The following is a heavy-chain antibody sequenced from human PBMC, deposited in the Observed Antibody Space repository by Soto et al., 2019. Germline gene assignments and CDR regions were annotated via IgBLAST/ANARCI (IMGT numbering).Heavy chain of an antibody. CDR2: VYSTGST. J-gene: IGHJ4*02. V-gene: IGHV4-59*01. CDR3: ARSVAVPGAHMDY. Sequence: SETLSLTCSVSGGSISGSYWSWIRQSPGKGLEWLGYVYSTGSTNYSPSLRSRVSISVDTSKNEFSLRLSSVTAADTAVYFCARSVAVPGAHMDYWGQGTQVTVSS. D-gene: IGHD6-19*01. CDR1: GGSISGSY.